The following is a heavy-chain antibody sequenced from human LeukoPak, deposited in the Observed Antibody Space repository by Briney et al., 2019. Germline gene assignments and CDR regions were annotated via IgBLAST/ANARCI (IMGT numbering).Heavy chain of an antibody. D-gene: IGHD2-15*01. J-gene: IGHJ4*02. CDR2: INHSGST. Sequence: SETLSLTCAVYGGSFSGYYWSWIRQPPGKGLEWIGEINHSGSTNYNPSLKSRVTISVDTPKNQFSLKLSSVTAADTAVYYCARQRVVVTEGFDYWGQGTLVTVSS. CDR1: GGSFSGYY. V-gene: IGHV4-34*01. CDR3: ARQRVVVTEGFDY.